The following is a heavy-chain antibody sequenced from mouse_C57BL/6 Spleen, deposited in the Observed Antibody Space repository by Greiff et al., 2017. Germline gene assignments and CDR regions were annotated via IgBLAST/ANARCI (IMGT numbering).Heavy chain of an antibody. CDR1: GYTFTDYE. J-gene: IGHJ3*01. CDR3: TSYDDSWFAY. D-gene: IGHD2-13*01. Sequence: QVQLKESGAELVRPGASVTLSCKASGYTFTDYEMPWVQQTPVHGLEWIGAIDPETGGTAYNQKFKGQAILSADKSSSTAYMELRSLTSEDSAVYYCTSYDDSWFAYWGQGTLVTVSA. CDR2: IDPETGGT. V-gene: IGHV1-15*01.